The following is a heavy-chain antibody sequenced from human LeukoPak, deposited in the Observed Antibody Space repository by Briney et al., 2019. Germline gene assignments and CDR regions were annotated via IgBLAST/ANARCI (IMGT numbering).Heavy chain of an antibody. V-gene: IGHV3-30*02. CDR3: ARDRYYYDSSGYYRYYYYGMDV. J-gene: IGHJ6*02. CDR1: GFTFSSYG. Sequence: GGSLRLSCAASGFTFSSYGMHWVRQAPGKGLEWVAFIRYDGSNKYYADSVKGRFTISRDNAKNTLYLQMNSLRAEDTAVYYCARDRYYYDSSGYYRYYYYGMDVWGQGTTVTVSS. CDR2: IRYDGSNK. D-gene: IGHD3-22*01.